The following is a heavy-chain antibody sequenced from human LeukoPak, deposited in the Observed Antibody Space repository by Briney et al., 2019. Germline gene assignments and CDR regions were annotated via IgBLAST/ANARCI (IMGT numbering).Heavy chain of an antibody. Sequence: GGSLRLSCAASGFTFSDYYMIWIRQAPGKGLQGVSYISSSSSYTNYADSVKGRFTISRDNAKNSLYLQMNSLRAEDTAVYYCARALYSSGWYNDGYWGQGTLVTVSS. CDR2: ISSSSSYT. D-gene: IGHD6-19*01. CDR1: GFTFSDYY. J-gene: IGHJ4*02. V-gene: IGHV3-11*06. CDR3: ARALYSSGWYNDGY.